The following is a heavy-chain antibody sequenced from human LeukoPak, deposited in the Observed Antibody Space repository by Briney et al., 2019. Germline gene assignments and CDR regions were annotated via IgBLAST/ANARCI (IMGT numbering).Heavy chain of an antibody. CDR2: INPSGGST. CDR1: GHTFTSYY. Sequence: ASVKVSCKAPGHTFTSYYMHWVRQAPGQGLEWMGIINPSGGSTSYAQKFQGRVTMTRDTSTSTVYMELSSLRSEDTAVYYCARGGGYGTSVYYRPDHFDYWGQGTLVTVSS. CDR3: ARGGGYGTSVYYRPDHFDY. D-gene: IGHD3-22*01. V-gene: IGHV1-46*01. J-gene: IGHJ4*02.